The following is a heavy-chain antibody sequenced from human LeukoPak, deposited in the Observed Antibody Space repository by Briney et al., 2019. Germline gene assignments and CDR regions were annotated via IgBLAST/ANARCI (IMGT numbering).Heavy chain of an antibody. D-gene: IGHD3-10*01. CDR2: IKSKTDGGTT. CDR3: TLPWGSGSYYDY. J-gene: IGHJ4*02. Sequence: GGSLRLSCAASGFTFSSYSMNWVRQAPGKGLEWVGHIKSKTDGGTTDYAAPVKGRFTISRDDSKNTLFLQMNSLKTEDTAVYYCTLPWGSGSYYDYWGQGTLVTVSS. V-gene: IGHV3-15*01. CDR1: GFTFSSYS.